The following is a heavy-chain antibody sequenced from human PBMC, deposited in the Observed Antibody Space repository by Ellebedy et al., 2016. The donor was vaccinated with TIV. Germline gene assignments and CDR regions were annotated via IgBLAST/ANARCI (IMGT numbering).Heavy chain of an antibody. CDR3: AHRVMVGYYVGDVFDI. J-gene: IGHJ3*02. CDR1: GFSLSTSGVG. CDR2: IYWDDDK. D-gene: IGHD3-3*01. V-gene: IGHV2-5*02. Sequence: SGPTLVKPTQTLTLTCTVSGFSLSTSGVGVGWIRQPPGEALEWLALIYWDDDKRYRPSLKRRLTITKDTSKNQVVLTMTNTEPVDTATYYCAHRVMVGYYVGDVFDIWGQGTMVTVSS.